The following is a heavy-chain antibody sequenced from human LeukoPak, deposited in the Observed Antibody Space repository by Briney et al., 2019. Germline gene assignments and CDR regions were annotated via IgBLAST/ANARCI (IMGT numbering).Heavy chain of an antibody. CDR3: ARDLVVTGGY. Sequence: GGSLRLSCAASGFTFSSYSMNWVRQAPGKGLEWVSYISSSSSTIYYADSVKGRFTISRDNAKNSLYLQMNSLRAEDTAVYYCARDLVVTGGYWGQGTLVTVSS. J-gene: IGHJ4*02. CDR1: GFTFSSYS. CDR2: ISSSSSTI. D-gene: IGHD2-21*02. V-gene: IGHV3-48*04.